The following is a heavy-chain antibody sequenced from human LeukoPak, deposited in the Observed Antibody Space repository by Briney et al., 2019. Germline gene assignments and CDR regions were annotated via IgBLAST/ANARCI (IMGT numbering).Heavy chain of an antibody. CDR3: ARSYGDYYLDY. Sequence: SETLSLTCTVSGGSVTSGGYYWTWVRQHSGKGLEWIGYIYHSGSTYCNPSLKSRVTMSVDRSKNQFSVNLTSVTAADTAVYYCARSYGDYYLDYWGQGTLVTVSS. D-gene: IGHD4-17*01. J-gene: IGHJ4*02. CDR1: GGSVTSGGYY. CDR2: IYHSGST. V-gene: IGHV4-31*03.